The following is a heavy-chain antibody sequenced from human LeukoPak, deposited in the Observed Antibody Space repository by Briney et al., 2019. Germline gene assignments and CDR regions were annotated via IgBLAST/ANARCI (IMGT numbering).Heavy chain of an antibody. CDR3: AKDLNVSRYGMDV. V-gene: IGHV3-23*01. CDR1: GFTFSSYA. D-gene: IGHD2-8*01. CDR2: ISGSGGST. Sequence: GGSLRLSCAASGFTFSSYAMSWVRQAPGKGLEWVSAISGSGGSTYYADSVKGRFTISRDNSKNTLYLQMNSLRAEATAVYYCAKDLNVSRYGMDVWGQGTTVTVSS. J-gene: IGHJ6*02.